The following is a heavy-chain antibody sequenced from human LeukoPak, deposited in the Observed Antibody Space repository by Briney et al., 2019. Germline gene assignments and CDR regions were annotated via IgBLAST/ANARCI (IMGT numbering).Heavy chain of an antibody. CDR2: ISYDGSNK. Sequence: GGSLRLSCAASGFTFNSYGMHWVRQAPGKGLEWVAVISYDGSNKYYADSVKGRFTISRDNSKNTLYLQMNSLRAEDTAVYYCAHLILHYDILTGYYTSDWHYGMYVWGQGTTVTVSS. V-gene: IGHV3-30*03. D-gene: IGHD3-9*01. CDR3: AHLILHYDILTGYYTSDWHYGMYV. J-gene: IGHJ6*02. CDR1: GFTFNSYG.